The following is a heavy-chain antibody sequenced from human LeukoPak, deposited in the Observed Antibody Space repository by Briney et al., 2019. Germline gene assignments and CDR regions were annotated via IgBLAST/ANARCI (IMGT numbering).Heavy chain of an antibody. J-gene: IGHJ3*01. CDR3: ARDPRGSGSYYVSAFDL. Sequence: GGSLRLSCTASGFTFSTYSMYWVRQAPPAGLEWISYISISSSTIYYADSVKDRFTVSRDNVKNSLYLQVNSLSAEDTAVYYCARDPRGSGSYYVSAFDLWGQGTVVTVSS. CDR1: GFTFSTYS. V-gene: IGHV3-48*01. CDR2: ISISSSTI. D-gene: IGHD3-16*01.